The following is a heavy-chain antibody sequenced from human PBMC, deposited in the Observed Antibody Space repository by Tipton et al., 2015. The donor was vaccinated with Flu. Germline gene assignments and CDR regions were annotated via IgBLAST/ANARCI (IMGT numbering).Heavy chain of an antibody. CDR2: ISSSGSTI. D-gene: IGHD7-27*01. CDR1: GFTFGSYE. CDR3: ATLTGDDY. Sequence: VQLVQSGGGLVKPGGYLRLSCAASGFTFGSYEMNWVRQAPGKGLEWLSYISSSGSTISYADSVRGRFTISRDNAKNSLYLQLNSLRAEDTALYYCATLTGDDYWGQGDLVTVSS. J-gene: IGHJ4*02. V-gene: IGHV3-48*03.